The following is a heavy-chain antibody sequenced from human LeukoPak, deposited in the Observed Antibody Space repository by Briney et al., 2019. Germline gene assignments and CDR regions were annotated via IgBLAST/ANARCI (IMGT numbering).Heavy chain of an antibody. Sequence: SQTLSLTCTVSGGSISSGGYYWSWIRQHPGKGLEWIGYIYYSGSTYYSPSLKSRVTISVDTSKNQFSLKLSSVTAADTAVYYCARAGAAAGTVDYWGQGTLVTVSS. CDR3: ARAGAAAGTVDY. D-gene: IGHD6-13*01. CDR1: GGSISSGGYY. V-gene: IGHV4-31*03. CDR2: IYYSGST. J-gene: IGHJ4*02.